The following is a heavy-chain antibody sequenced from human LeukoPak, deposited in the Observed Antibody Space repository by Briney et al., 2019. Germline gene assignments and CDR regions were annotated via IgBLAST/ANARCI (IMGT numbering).Heavy chain of an antibody. D-gene: IGHD3-10*01. CDR2: ISWNSGSI. Sequence: GGSLRLSCAASGFTFNDYAMHWVRQTPGKGLEWVAGISWNSGSIGYADSVKGRFTISRDNAKNSLYLQMSSLRVEDTALYYCAKDSYGGSGSYYLYSFDMWGQGTMVTVSS. V-gene: IGHV3-9*01. CDR3: AKDSYGGSGSYYLYSFDM. CDR1: GFTFNDYA. J-gene: IGHJ3*02.